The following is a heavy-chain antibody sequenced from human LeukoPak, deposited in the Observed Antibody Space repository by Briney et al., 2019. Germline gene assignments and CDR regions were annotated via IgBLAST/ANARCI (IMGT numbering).Heavy chain of an antibody. V-gene: IGHV3-21*04. J-gene: IGHJ4*02. Sequence: GGSLRLSCAASGFTFSSYSMNWVRQAPGKGLEWVSSISSSSSYIYYADSVKGRFTISRDNSKNTLYLQMNSLRAEDTAVYYCAKKLLWFGEVIDYWGQGTLVTVSS. D-gene: IGHD3-10*01. CDR3: AKKLLWFGEVIDY. CDR2: ISSSSSYI. CDR1: GFTFSSYS.